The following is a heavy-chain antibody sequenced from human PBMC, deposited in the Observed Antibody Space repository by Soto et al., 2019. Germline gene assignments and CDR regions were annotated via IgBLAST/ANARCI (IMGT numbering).Heavy chain of an antibody. CDR1: GGTFSSYA. V-gene: IGHV1-69*12. Sequence: QVQLVQSGAEVKKPGSSVKVSCKASGGTFSSYAISWVRQAPGQGLEWMGGIIPIFGTANYAQKFQGRVTITADESTSTAYMELSSRRSEDTAVYYCARDGDGRRRSGMDYWGQGTLVTVSS. CDR3: ARDGDGRRRSGMDY. D-gene: IGHD3-10*01. CDR2: IIPIFGTA. J-gene: IGHJ4*02.